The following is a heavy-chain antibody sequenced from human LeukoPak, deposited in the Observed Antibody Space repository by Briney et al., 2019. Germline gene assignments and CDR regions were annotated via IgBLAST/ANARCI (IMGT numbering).Heavy chain of an antibody. D-gene: IGHD6-13*01. CDR3: ARESSSWAYYYYYYMDV. V-gene: IGHV3-64*01. J-gene: IGHJ6*03. Sequence: GGSLRLSCAASGFTFSSYAMHWVRQAPGKGLEYVSAISSNGGSTYYANSVKGRFTISRDNSKNTLYLQMGSLRAEDMAVYYCARESSSWAYYYYYYMDVWGKGTTVTVSS. CDR1: GFTFSSYA. CDR2: ISSNGGST.